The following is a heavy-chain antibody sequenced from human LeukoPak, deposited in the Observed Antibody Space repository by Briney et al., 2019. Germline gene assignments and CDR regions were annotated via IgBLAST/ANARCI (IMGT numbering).Heavy chain of an antibody. CDR3: ARGAAGPGLAYFDY. Sequence: PSETLSLTCTVSGGSIRDSYWSWMWQPAGEGLEWIGRVYISGSTNYNPSLKSRVTMSVDTSKNQFSLKLSSVTAADRAVYYCARGAAGPGLAYFDYWGQGTLVSVSS. CDR1: GGSIRDSY. J-gene: IGHJ4*02. CDR2: VYISGST. D-gene: IGHD6-13*01. V-gene: IGHV4-4*07.